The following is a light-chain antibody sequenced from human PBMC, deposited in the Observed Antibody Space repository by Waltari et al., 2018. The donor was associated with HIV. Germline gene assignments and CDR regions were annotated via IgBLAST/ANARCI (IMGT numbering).Light chain of an antibody. CDR1: SSDVGGSQY. CDR2: EVN. Sequence: QSALTQPPSASGSPGQSVTISCTGTSSDVGGSQYVSWYQQHPGKAPKHMIYEVNKRPAGVPDRFSGSKSANTASLTVSGLQADDEADYYCNSYAGSNNWVFGGGTKLTVL. CDR3: NSYAGSNNWV. V-gene: IGLV2-8*01. J-gene: IGLJ3*02.